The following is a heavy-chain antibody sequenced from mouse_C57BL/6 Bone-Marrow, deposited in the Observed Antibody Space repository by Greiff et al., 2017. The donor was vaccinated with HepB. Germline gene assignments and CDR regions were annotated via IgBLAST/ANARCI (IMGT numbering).Heavy chain of an antibody. CDR3: ARSYYSNWAY. CDR1: GYTFTSYW. D-gene: IGHD2-5*01. CDR2: IDPSDSYT. J-gene: IGHJ2*01. V-gene: IGHV1-59*01. Sequence: QVQLQQPGAELVRPGTSVKLSCKASGYTFTSYWMHWVKQRPGQGLEWIGVIDPSDSYTNYNQKFKGKATLTVDTSSSTAYMQLSSLTSEDSAVYDCARSYYSNWAYWGQGTTLTVSS.